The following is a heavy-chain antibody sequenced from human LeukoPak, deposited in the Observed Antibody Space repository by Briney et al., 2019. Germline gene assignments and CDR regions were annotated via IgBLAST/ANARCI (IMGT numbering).Heavy chain of an antibody. CDR3: ARDLDILTGKYYYYGMDV. J-gene: IGHJ6*02. V-gene: IGHV3-7*01. CDR2: IKQDGSEK. D-gene: IGHD3-9*01. CDR1: GFTFSNFW. Sequence: GGSLRLSYAASGFTFSNFWMSWVRQAPGKGLEWVANIKQDGSEKHYVDSVKGRFTISRDNSKNTVYLQMNSLRAEDTAVYYCARDLDILTGKYYYYGMDVWGQGTTVTVSS.